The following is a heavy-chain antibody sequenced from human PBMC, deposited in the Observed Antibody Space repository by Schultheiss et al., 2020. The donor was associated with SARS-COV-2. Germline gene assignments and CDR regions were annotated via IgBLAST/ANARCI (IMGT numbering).Heavy chain of an antibody. V-gene: IGHV4-30-2*01. CDR3: VRVMGVVAASWFDP. D-gene: IGHD2-15*01. CDR2: IYHSGST. J-gene: IGHJ5*02. CDR1: GGSISSGGYS. Sequence: QTLSLTCAVSGGSISSGGYSWSWIRQPPGKGLEWIGSIYHSGSTYYNPSLKSRVAISVDTSKNQFSLKLSSVTAADTAVYYCVRVMGVVAASWFDPWGQGTLVTVSS.